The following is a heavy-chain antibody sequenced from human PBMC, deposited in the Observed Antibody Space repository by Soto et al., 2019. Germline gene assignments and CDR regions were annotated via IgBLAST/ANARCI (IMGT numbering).Heavy chain of an antibody. V-gene: IGHV3-23*01. J-gene: IGHJ6*02. CDR2: ISGSGGST. CDR3: AKDEVYYYYYGMDV. CDR1: GFTFSSYA. Sequence: SGGSLRLSCAASGFTFSSYAMGWVRQAPGKGLEWVSAISGSGGSTYYADSVKGRFTISRDNSKNTLYLQMNSLRAEDTAVYYCAKDEVYYYYYGMDVWGQGTTVTVSS.